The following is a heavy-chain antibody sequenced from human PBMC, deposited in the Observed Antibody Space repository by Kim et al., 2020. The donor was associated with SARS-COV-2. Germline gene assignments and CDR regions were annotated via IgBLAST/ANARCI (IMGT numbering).Heavy chain of an antibody. J-gene: IGHJ3*02. CDR3: VREPYCTKTTCYGFDI. D-gene: IGHD2-8*01. CDR2: INIDSDAI. Sequence: GGSLRLSCEASAFSFNYYNMHWVRQAPGKGLDWVSYINIDSDAIHYADSVRGRFTVSRAHAKNSLYLQMNNLKDEDTAWYYCVREPYCTKTTCYGFDIWGRGTIVTVS. V-gene: IGHV3-48*02. CDR1: AFSFNYYN.